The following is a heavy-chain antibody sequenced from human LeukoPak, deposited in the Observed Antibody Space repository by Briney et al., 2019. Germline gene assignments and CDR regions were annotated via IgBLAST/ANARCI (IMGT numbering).Heavy chain of an antibody. D-gene: IGHD7-27*01. CDR1: GYTFTRYY. J-gene: IGHJ5*02. Sequence: ASVKVSCKASGYTFTRYYMHWVRQAPGQWLEWMGIINPSGGSTSYAQKFQGRFTMTRDTSTSAVYMELSSLRSEDTAVYYCARGWGEEVVLNRFDPWGQGTLVTVSS. CDR3: ARGWGEEVVLNRFDP. CDR2: INPSGGST. V-gene: IGHV1-46*01.